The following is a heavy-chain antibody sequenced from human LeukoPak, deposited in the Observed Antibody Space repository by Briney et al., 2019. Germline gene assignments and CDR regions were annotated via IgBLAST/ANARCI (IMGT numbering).Heavy chain of an antibody. CDR3: ARPPGGYYASSCYSYVRAAP. Sequence: GGSLRLSCAASGFTFSSYDMNWVRQAPGKGLEWVAYIRRGGGKIYYADSVKGRFTISRDNAKNSLYLQMNSLSAEDTAVYYCARPPGGYYASSCYSYVRAAPWGQGTLVTVSS. J-gene: IGHJ5*02. CDR1: GFTFSSYD. CDR2: IRRGGGKI. D-gene: IGHD3-22*01. V-gene: IGHV3-48*03.